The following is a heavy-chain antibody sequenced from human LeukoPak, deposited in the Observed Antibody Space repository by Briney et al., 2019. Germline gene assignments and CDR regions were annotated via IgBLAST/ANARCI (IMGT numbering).Heavy chain of an antibody. D-gene: IGHD3-22*01. CDR1: GGSFSGYY. V-gene: IGHV4-34*01. CDR3: AGLVGRYSSGLYYYYFDY. CDR2: INHSGST. J-gene: IGHJ4*02. Sequence: SETLSLTCAVYGGSFSGYYWSWIRQPPGKGLEWIGAINHSGSTTYNPSLRSRVTISIDKSKNQFFLNLSSVTAADTAVYYCAGLVGRYSSGLYYYYFDYWGQGTLVTVSS.